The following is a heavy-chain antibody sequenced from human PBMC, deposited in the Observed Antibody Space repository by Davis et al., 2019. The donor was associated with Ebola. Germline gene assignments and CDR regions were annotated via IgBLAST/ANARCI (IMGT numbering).Heavy chain of an antibody. D-gene: IGHD5/OR15-5a*01. J-gene: IGHJ6*03. Sequence: AASVKVSCKASGYTFTSYDVNWVRQATGQGLEWMGWINPKSGGTKYAQKFQDWVTMTRDTSISTAYVELSGLTSDDTALYSCARAVSPTSDYYMDVWGKGTAVTVSS. CDR2: INPKSGGT. CDR1: GYTFTSYD. CDR3: ARAVSPTSDYYMDV. V-gene: IGHV1-2*04.